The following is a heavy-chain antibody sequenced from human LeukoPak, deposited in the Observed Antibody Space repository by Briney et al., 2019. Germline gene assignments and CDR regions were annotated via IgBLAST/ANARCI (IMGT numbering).Heavy chain of an antibody. D-gene: IGHD6-6*01. CDR2: IYYSGTP. J-gene: IGHJ5*02. CDR3: ARVGGAARLGWFDP. V-gene: IGHV4-30-2*06. CDR1: GGSISSGNYY. Sequence: SETLSLTCSVSGGSISSGNYYWTWIRQSPGKGLEWIGYIYYSGTPYYNPSLKSRVTISVDRSKNQFSLKLTSVTAADTAVYYCARVGGAARLGWFDPWGQGTLVTVSS.